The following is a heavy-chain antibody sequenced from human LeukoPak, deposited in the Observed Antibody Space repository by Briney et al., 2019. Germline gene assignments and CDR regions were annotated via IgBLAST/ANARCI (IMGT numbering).Heavy chain of an antibody. CDR1: GGSISSYY. D-gene: IGHD3-16*01. J-gene: IGHJ4*02. CDR2: IYYSGNT. Sequence: SETLSLTCTVSGGSISSYYWSWIRQPPGKGLEWIGYIYYSGNTNHNPSLKSRVTISIDTSKDQFSLKLSSVSAADTAVYYCARGAYGGNRFFDYWGQGTLVTVSS. CDR3: ARGAYGGNRFFDY. V-gene: IGHV4-59*01.